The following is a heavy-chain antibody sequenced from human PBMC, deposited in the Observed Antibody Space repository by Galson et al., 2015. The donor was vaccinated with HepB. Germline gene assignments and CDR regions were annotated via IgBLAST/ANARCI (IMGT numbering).Heavy chain of an antibody. CDR1: GGTFSSYA. CDR2: IIPIFGTA. Sequence: SVKVSCKASGGTFSSYAISWVRQAPGQGLEWMGGIIPIFGTANYAQKFQGRVTITADESTSTAYMELSSLRSEDTAVYYCARGDSSGYYYPDPYYHGMDVWGQGTTVTVSS. CDR3: ARGDSSGYYYPDPYYHGMDV. V-gene: IGHV1-69*13. D-gene: IGHD3-22*01. J-gene: IGHJ6*02.